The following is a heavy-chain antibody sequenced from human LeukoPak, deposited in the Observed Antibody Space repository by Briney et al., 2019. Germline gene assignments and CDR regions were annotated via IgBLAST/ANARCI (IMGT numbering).Heavy chain of an antibody. CDR2: IYYSRST. CDR3: ASLRSIAFDI. CDR1: GYSISSGYY. V-gene: IGHV4-61*01. D-gene: IGHD6-6*01. J-gene: IGHJ3*02. Sequence: TSETLSLTCAVSGYSISSGYYWSWIRPPPGKGLEWIGYIYYSRSTNYNPSLKSRVTISVDTSKNQFSLKLSSVTAADTAVYYCASLRSIAFDIWGQGTMVTVSS.